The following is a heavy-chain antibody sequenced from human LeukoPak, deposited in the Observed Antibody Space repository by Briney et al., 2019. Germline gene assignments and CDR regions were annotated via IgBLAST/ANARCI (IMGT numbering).Heavy chain of an antibody. D-gene: IGHD3-22*01. CDR3: ARDHHRRLYDSQARDTFDI. CDR1: GFTFSSYW. Sequence: PGGSLRLSCEASGFTFSSYWMSWVRQAPGKGLEWVANIKQDGSEKYYVDSVKGRFTISRDNAKNSLYLQMNSLRAEDTAVYYCARDHHRRLYDSQARDTFDIWGQGTMVTVSS. V-gene: IGHV3-7*01. CDR2: IKQDGSEK. J-gene: IGHJ3*02.